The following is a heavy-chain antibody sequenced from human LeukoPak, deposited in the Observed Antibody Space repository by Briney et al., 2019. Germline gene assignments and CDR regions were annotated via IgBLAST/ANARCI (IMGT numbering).Heavy chain of an antibody. V-gene: IGHV1-8*01. CDR3: ARGAGVVGVL. Sequence: ASVKVSCTASGYTFTSPDINWLRQATGHGLEWMGWMNPNSDNAASAQKLPGRVTMTRATSISTATMDMCSLRSKDTGVHLCARGAGVVGVLWGQGALVTVSS. CDR1: GYTFTSPD. D-gene: IGHD2-21*01. J-gene: IGHJ1*01. CDR2: MNPNSDNA.